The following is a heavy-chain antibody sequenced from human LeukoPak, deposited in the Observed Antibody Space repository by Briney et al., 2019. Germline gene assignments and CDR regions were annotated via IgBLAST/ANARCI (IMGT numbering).Heavy chain of an antibody. CDR3: ARAPREDYYDSSGYYKEEYFQH. CDR2: IYSGGST. Sequence: GGSLRLSCAASGFTVSSNYMNWVRQAPGKGLEWVSVIYSGGSTYYADSVRGRFTISRDNSKNTLYLQMNSLSAEDTAVYYCARAPREDYYDSSGYYKEEYFQHWGQGTLVTVSS. J-gene: IGHJ1*01. D-gene: IGHD3-22*01. CDR1: GFTVSSNY. V-gene: IGHV3-53*01.